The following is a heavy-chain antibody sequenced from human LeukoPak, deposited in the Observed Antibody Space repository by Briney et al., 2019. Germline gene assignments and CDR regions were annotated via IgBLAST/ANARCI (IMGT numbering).Heavy chain of an antibody. Sequence: GVSLRLSCAASGFTFNSYAISWVRQAPGKGLEWVSGISSSAGNTNYADSVKGRITISRDHAKNTLYLKMNSLRAEDTAVYYCANGNGQRFLEWLHETYFDYWGQGTLVTVSS. CDR1: GFTFNSYA. D-gene: IGHD3-3*01. J-gene: IGHJ4*02. CDR3: ANGNGQRFLEWLHETYFDY. V-gene: IGHV3-23*01. CDR2: ISSSAGNT.